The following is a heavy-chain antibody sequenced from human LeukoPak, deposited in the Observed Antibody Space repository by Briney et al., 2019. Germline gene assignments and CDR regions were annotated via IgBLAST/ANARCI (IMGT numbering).Heavy chain of an antibody. D-gene: IGHD3-22*01. V-gene: IGHV3-9*01. CDR1: GFTFDDYA. CDR3: AKDTDYYDSSGITFDY. CDR2: ISWNSGSI. J-gene: IGHJ4*02. Sequence: PGRSLRLSCAASGFTFDDYAMHWVRHAPGKGLEWVSGISWNSGSIGYADSVKGRFTISRDNAKNSLYLQMNSLRAEDTALYYCAKDTDYYDSSGITFDYWGQGTLVTVSS.